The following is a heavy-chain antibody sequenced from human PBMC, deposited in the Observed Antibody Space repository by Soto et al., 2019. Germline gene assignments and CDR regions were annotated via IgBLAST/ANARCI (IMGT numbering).Heavy chain of an antibody. V-gene: IGHV1-8*01. CDR2: MNPNSGNT. D-gene: IGHD3-3*01. J-gene: IGHJ6*03. CDR1: GYTFTSYD. Sequence: GASVKVSCKASGYTFTSYDINWVRQATGQGLEWMGWMNPNSGNTGYAQKFQGRVTMTRNTSISTAYMELSSLRSEDTAVYYCARVPAYYDFWSGYYPRLYYYYYYMDVWGKGTTVTVS. CDR3: ARVPAYYDFWSGYYPRLYYYYYYMDV.